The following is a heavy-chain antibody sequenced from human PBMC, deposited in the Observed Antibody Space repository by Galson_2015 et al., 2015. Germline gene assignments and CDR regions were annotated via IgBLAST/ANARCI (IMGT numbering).Heavy chain of an antibody. CDR1: GFSLGTSGMC. D-gene: IGHD2-15*01. CDR3: ARTVVVAATLGNGGLVTYAFEI. J-gene: IGHJ3*02. V-gene: IGHV2-70*01. CDR2: IDWDDDK. Sequence: PALVKPTQTLTLTCTFSGFSLGTSGMCVSWIRQPPGKALEWLALIDWDDDKYYSTYLKTRLTISKYTSKNQVVLTMTNMDPVDTATYYCARTVVVAATLGNGGLVTYAFEIWGQGTMVTVSS.